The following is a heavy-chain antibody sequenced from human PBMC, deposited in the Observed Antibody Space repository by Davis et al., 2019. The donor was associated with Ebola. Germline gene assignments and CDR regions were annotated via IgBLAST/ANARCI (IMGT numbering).Heavy chain of an antibody. V-gene: IGHV5-51*01. J-gene: IGHJ3*02. CDR3: ARHIWVPDWYAFDI. CDR1: GYSFTSYW. D-gene: IGHD1-14*01. CDR2: IYPGDSDT. Sequence: PGGSLRLSCKGSGYSFTSYWIGWVRQMPGKGLEWMGIIYPGDSDTRYSPSFQGQVTISADKSISTAYLQWSSLKASDTAMYYCARHIWVPDWYAFDIWGQGTMVTVSS.